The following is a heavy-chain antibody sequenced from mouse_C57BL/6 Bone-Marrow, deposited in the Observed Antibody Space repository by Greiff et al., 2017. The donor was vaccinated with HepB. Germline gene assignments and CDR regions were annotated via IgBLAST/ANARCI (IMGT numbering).Heavy chain of an antibody. J-gene: IGHJ4*01. CDR2: IRSKSSNYAT. CDR1: GFTFNTYA. V-gene: IGHV10-3*01. Sequence: VQLQQSGGGLVQPKGSLKLSCAASGFTFNTYAMHWVRQAPGKGLEWVARIRSKSSNYATYYADSVKDRFTISRDDSPSMLYLQMNNLKTEDTAMYYCVREERPPYYYAMDYWGQGTSVTVSS. CDR3: VREERPPYYYAMDY.